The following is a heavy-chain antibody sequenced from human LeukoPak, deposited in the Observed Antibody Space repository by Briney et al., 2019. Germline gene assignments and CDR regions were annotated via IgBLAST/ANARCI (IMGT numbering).Heavy chain of an antibody. J-gene: IGHJ4*02. Sequence: GGSLRLSCEASRFTYSSYWMHWVRQGPGKRLVWVSRINSDGSSTSYADSVKGRFTISRDNVKNTLYLQMNSLRAEDTAVYYCAREPRGGRALFDYWGQGTLVTVSS. CDR3: AREPRGGRALFDY. D-gene: IGHD2-15*01. V-gene: IGHV3-74*01. CDR1: RFTYSSYW. CDR2: INSDGSST.